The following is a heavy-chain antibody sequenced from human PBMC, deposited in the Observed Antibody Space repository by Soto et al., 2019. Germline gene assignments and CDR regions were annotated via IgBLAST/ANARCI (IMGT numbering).Heavy chain of an antibody. D-gene: IGHD3-22*01. Sequence: EEQLVESGGGLVQPGGSQRLSCEGSGFTFSSYWMHWVRQAPGKGLVWVSRINRYGSSTSYADSVKGRFTISRDNAKNTVYLQMNSLRAEDTAVYYCARGGDSSYYDSSGYPAAFDIWGQGTMVTVSS. CDR2: INRYGSST. CDR3: ARGGDSSYYDSSGYPAAFDI. V-gene: IGHV3-74*01. CDR1: GFTFSSYW. J-gene: IGHJ3*02.